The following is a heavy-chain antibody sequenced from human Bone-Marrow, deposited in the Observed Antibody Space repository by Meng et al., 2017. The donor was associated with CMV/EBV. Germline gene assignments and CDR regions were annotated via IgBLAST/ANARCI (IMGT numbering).Heavy chain of an antibody. D-gene: IGHD6-13*01. Sequence: SCAASGFTFSSYAMHWVRQAPGKGLEWVAVISYDGSNKYYADSVKGRFTISRDNSKNTLYLQMNSLRAEDTAVYYCARERSSSSWWAPGYWGQGTLVTVSS. J-gene: IGHJ4*02. CDR1: GFTFSSYA. CDR3: ARERSSSSWWAPGY. V-gene: IGHV3-30*04. CDR2: ISYDGSNK.